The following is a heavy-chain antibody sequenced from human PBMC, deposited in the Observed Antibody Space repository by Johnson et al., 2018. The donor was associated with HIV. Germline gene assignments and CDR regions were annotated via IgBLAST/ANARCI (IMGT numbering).Heavy chain of an antibody. CDR3: AREGPGYSSGWYAFDL. V-gene: IGHV3-66*01. J-gene: IGHJ3*01. CDR1: GFIFSDYY. CDR2: IYSGGSA. Sequence: VQLVESGGGLVKPGGSLRLSCAASGFIFSDYYMSWIRQAPGKGLEWVSVIYSGGSAYYADSVKGRFTISRDNSKNTRYLQMNSLRAEDTALYYCAREGPGYSSGWYAFDLWGQGTMVTVSS. D-gene: IGHD6-19*01.